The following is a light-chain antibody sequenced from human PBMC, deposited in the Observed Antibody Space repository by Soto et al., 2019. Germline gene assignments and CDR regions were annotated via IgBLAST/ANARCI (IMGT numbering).Light chain of an antibody. Sequence: EIVLTQSPATLSLSPGERATLSCRASQSVSSYLAWYQPRPGQAPRLLIYGASSRATGIPDRFSGSGSGTDFILTISRLEPEDFALYYCQHYGTSPPFTFGRGTKVDIK. V-gene: IGKV3-20*01. J-gene: IGKJ2*01. CDR1: QSVSSY. CDR2: GAS. CDR3: QHYGTSPPFT.